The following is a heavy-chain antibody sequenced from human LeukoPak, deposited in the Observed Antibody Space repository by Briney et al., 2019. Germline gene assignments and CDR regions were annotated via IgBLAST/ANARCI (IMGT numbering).Heavy chain of an antibody. CDR1: GYTFTNYA. V-gene: IGHV1-3*03. D-gene: IGHD6-13*01. J-gene: IGHJ5*02. CDR3: ARASLYSSSWYELDP. CDR2: INAGNGNT. Sequence: ASVKVSCKASGYTFTNYAMHWVRQAPGQSLEWMGWINAGNGNTRYSQDFQGRVTITRDTSASTAYMELSSLRSEDMAVYYCARASLYSSSWYELDPWGQGTLVTVSS.